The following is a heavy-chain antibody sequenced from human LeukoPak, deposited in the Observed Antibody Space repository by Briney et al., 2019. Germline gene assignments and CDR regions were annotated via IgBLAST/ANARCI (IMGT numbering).Heavy chain of an antibody. CDR3: ARPLAWYSSGRDAFDI. CDR1: GFTFSSYE. Sequence: GSLRLSCAASGFTFSSYEMNWVRQAPGKGLEWVSYISSSGSTIHYADSVKGRFTISRDNAKNSLYLQMNSLRAEDTAVYYCARPLAWYSSGRDAFDIWGQGTMVTVSS. D-gene: IGHD6-19*01. CDR2: ISSSGSTI. V-gene: IGHV3-48*03. J-gene: IGHJ3*02.